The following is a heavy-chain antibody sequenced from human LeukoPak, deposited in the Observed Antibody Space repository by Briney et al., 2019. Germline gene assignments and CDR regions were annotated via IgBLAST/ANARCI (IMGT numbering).Heavy chain of an antibody. CDR2: ISGSGGST. CDR1: GFTLSSYA. D-gene: IGHD2-2*02. J-gene: IGHJ4*02. V-gene: IGHV3-23*01. CDR3: ARGGYYCSSTSCYSNY. Sequence: GGSLRLSCAASGFTLSSYAMSWVRQAPGKGLEWVSAISGSGGSTYYADSVKGRFAISRDNSKNTLFLQMNSLRAEDTAVYYCARGGYYCSSTSCYSNYWGQGTLVTVSS.